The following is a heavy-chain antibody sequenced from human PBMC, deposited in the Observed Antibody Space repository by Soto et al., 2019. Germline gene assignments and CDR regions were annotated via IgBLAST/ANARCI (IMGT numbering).Heavy chain of an antibody. V-gene: IGHV3-23*01. CDR1: RFTFTTYA. J-gene: IGHJ6*02. D-gene: IGHD3-16*01. CDR2: IRGSGGST. CDR3: AKTESRGTFYYYAMDV. Sequence: LLESGGGLVQPGGSLGLSFAASRFTFTTYAMTWVGRAPGKGWGGVSRIRGSGGSTNYADSVKGRFTPSRDNSKNTLFLQMNSLRVETAAGDYCAKTESRGTFYYYAMDVWGQGTTVTVSS.